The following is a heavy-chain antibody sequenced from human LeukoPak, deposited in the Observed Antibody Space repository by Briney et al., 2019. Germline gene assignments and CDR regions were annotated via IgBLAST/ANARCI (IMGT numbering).Heavy chain of an antibody. D-gene: IGHD5-18*01. CDR2: IYYSGST. V-gene: IGHV4-31*03. Sequence: SETLSLTCTVSGGSISSGGYYWSWIRQHPGKGLEWIGYIYYSGSTYYNPSLKSRVTISVDTSKNQFSLKLSSVTAADTAVYYCATFGYSYGDDAFDIWAKGQWSPSLQ. J-gene: IGHJ3*02. CDR3: ATFGYSYGDDAFDI. CDR1: GGSISSGGYY.